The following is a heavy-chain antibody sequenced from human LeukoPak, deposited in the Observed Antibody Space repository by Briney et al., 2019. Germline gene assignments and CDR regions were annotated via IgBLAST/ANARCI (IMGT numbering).Heavy chain of an antibody. CDR1: GGSFSGYY. D-gene: IGHD3-22*01. V-gene: IGHV4-34*01. J-gene: IGHJ3*02. CDR2: INHSGST. Sequence: PSETLSLTCAVYGGSFSGYYWSWIRQPPGKGLEWIGEINHSGSTNYNPSLKSRVTISVDTSKNQFSLKLSPVTAADTAVYYCARVGGITMIVVLITDAFDIWGQGTMVTVSS. CDR3: ARVGGITMIVVLITDAFDI.